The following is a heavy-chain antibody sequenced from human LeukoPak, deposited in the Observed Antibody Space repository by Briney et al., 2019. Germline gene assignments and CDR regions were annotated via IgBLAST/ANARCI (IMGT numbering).Heavy chain of an antibody. CDR1: GYNFSDFG. J-gene: IGHJ3*01. CDR3: AITYKYPPSEYAGNDAFDV. CDR2: ISTDNGNT. V-gene: IGHV1-18*01. Sequence: ASVKLSCKASGYNFSDFGINWVRQTPAQGLEWMGLISTDNGNTNYAQKVQDRVTMTTDTSTTTASMELRSLRSDATAIYFCAITYKYPPSEYAGNDAFDVWGQGTLLTVS. D-gene: IGHD2-2*01.